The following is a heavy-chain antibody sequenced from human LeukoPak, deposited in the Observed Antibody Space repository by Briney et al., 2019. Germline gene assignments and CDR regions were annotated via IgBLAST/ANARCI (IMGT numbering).Heavy chain of an antibody. D-gene: IGHD3-22*01. Sequence: PGGSLRLSCAASGFTFSSYAMSWVRQAPGKGLEWVSAISGSGGSTYYADSVKGRFTISRDNSKNTLYLQMNSLRAEDTAVYYCAKDRPPAYYYDSSGYPSWGQGTLVTVSS. CDR2: ISGSGGST. V-gene: IGHV3-23*01. CDR1: GFTFSSYA. CDR3: AKDRPPAYYYDSSGYPS. J-gene: IGHJ4*02.